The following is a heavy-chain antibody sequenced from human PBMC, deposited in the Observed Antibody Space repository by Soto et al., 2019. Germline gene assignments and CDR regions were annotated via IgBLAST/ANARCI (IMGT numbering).Heavy chain of an antibody. CDR3: AREPTVEINSRSNAGFDL. CDR1: GASFSGYY. CDR2: INHSGVT. Sequence: PSETLSLTCAGSGASFSGYYWSWILQPPGKGLEWIGEINHSGVTNYSPSLKSRVTISVDRSTKQFSLKLTSVTAADTAFYDCAREPTVEINSRSNAGFDLRAQGTPVPISS. D-gene: IGHD1-1*01. V-gene: IGHV4-34*01. J-gene: IGHJ5*02.